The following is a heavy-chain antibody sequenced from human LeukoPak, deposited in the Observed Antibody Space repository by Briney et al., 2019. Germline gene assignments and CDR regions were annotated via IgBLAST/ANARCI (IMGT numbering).Heavy chain of an antibody. D-gene: IGHD3-10*01. CDR2: ISAYNGNT. J-gene: IGHJ6*02. V-gene: IGHV1-18*01. Sequence: ASVKVSCKASGYTFTSYGMSWVRQAPGQGLEWMGWISAYNGNTNYAQKLQGRVTMTTDTSTSTAYMELRSLRSDDTAVYYCARDAYYGSGTLFYYYGMDVWGQGTTVTVSS. CDR1: GYTFTSYG. CDR3: ARDAYYGSGTLFYYYGMDV.